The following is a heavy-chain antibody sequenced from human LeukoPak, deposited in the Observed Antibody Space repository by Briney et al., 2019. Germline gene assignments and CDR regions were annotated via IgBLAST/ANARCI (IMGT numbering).Heavy chain of an antibody. V-gene: IGHV4-61*02. CDR2: IYTSGST. Sequence: PSETLSLTCTVSGGSISSGSYYWSWIRQPAGKGLEWIGRIYTSGSTNYNPSLKSRVTISVDTSKNQFSLKLSSVTAADTAVYYCARGRYYGSGSFYYYYMDVWGKGTTVTISS. CDR3: ARGRYYGSGSFYYYYMDV. D-gene: IGHD3-10*01. CDR1: GGSISSGSYY. J-gene: IGHJ6*03.